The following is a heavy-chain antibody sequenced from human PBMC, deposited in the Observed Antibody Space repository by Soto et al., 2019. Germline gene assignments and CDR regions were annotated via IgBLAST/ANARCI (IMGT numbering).Heavy chain of an antibody. CDR3: ARDFTTRDGFDP. CDR2: MNPNSGNT. V-gene: IGHV1-8*01. D-gene: IGHD3-3*01. Sequence: ASVKVSCKASGYTFTSYDINWERQATGQGLEWMGWMNPNSGNTGYAQKFQGRVTMTRNTSISTAYMELSSLRSEDTAVYYCARDFTTRDGFDPWGQGTLVTVSS. CDR1: GYTFTSYD. J-gene: IGHJ5*02.